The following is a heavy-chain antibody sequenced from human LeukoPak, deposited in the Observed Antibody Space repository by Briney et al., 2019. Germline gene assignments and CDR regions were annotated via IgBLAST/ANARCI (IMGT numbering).Heavy chain of an antibody. CDR3: AREPAGGMDV. J-gene: IGHJ6*02. CDR1: GGSFSGYY. Sequence: SETLSLTCAVYGGSFSGYYWSWIRQPPGKGLEWIGEINHSGSTNYNPALKSRVTISVDTSKNQFSLKLSSVTAADTAVYYCAREPAGGMDVWGQRTTVTVSS. CDR2: INHSGST. V-gene: IGHV4-34*01.